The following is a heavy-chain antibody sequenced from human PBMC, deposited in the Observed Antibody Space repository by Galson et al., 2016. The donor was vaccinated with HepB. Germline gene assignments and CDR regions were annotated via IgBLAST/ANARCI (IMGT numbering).Heavy chain of an antibody. CDR3: AKERQSGYCSSTDRYGLDY. D-gene: IGHD2-2*01. J-gene: IGHJ4*02. CDR2: TSNDGSNK. Sequence: SLRLSCAASGFTFSNHGMHWVRQAPGKGLEWVAVTSNDGSNKYYADSVKGRFTISRDNSKNTLYLQMNSLRAEDTAVYYCAKERQSGYCSSTDRYGLDYWGQGTLVTVSS. CDR1: GFTFSNHG. V-gene: IGHV3-30*18.